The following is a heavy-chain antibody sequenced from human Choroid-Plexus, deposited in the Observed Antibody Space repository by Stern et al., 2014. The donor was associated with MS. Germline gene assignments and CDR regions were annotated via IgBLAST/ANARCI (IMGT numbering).Heavy chain of an antibody. D-gene: IGHD2/OR15-2a*01. V-gene: IGHV3-30*18. CDR2: VSYDGSNK. Sequence: MQLVESGGGVVQPGRPLRLSCVASGFTLGSCAMHWVRQAPGKGLAWVAGVSYDGSNKYYADSVKGRFTISRDNSQNTLYMQMSSLRPEDTAVYYCAKDRQYLTYFFDHWGQGSLVTVSS. CDR3: AKDRQYLTYFFDH. J-gene: IGHJ5*02. CDR1: GFTLGSCA.